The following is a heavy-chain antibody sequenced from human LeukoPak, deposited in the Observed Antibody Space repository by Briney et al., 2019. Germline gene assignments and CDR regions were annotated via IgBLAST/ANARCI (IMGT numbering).Heavy chain of an antibody. V-gene: IGHV1-69*04. CDR1: GGTFSTYA. CDR3: ARSEESWFGESQYYFDY. CDR2: IIPILGIA. J-gene: IGHJ4*02. D-gene: IGHD3-10*01. Sequence: SVKVSCKASGGTFSTYAISWVRQAPGQELEWMGRIIPILGIANYAQKFQGRVTITADKSTITAYMELSSLRAEDTDVYYCARSEESWFGESQYYFDYWGQGTLVTVSS.